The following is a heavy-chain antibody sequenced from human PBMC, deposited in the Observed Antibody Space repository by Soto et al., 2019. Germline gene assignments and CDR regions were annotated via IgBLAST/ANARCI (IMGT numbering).Heavy chain of an antibody. J-gene: IGHJ6*02. CDR1: GGTFSSYA. CDR3: ARSRIVGVVAATPPTYYYYGMDV. Sequence: VKVSCKASGGTFSSYAISWMRQAPGQGLEWMGGIIPIFGTANYAQKFQGRVTITADESTSTAYMELSSLRSEDTAVYYCARSRIVGVVAATPPTYYYYGMDVWGQGTTVTGSS. CDR2: IIPIFGTA. V-gene: IGHV1-69*13. D-gene: IGHD2-15*01.